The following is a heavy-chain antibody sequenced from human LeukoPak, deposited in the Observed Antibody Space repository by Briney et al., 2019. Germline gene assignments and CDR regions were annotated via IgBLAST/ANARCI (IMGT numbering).Heavy chain of an antibody. CDR3: ARGIWSRTVSSYYFDY. V-gene: IGHV1-18*01. D-gene: IGHD3-3*01. J-gene: IGHJ4*02. CDR2: ISAYNGNT. CDR1: GYTFTSYG. Sequence: ASVKVSCKASGYTFTSYGISWVRQAPGQGLEWMGWISAYNGNTNYAQKLQGRVTITRDTSATTVYMEVTSLRSEDTAVYYCARGIWSRTVSSYYFDYWGQGTLVTVSS.